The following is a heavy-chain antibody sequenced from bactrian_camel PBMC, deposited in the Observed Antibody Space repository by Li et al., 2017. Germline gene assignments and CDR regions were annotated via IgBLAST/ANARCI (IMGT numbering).Heavy chain of an antibody. CDR2: IDGNGNT. J-gene: IGHJ4*01. Sequence: HVQLVESGGGSVQGGGSLTLSCAASGYTSNNNCMGWFRQAPGKREGVASIDGNGNTRYADSVKGRFTISQDDAKNTLYLQMNSLKAEDTAMYYCARDLGGFGYEYNYWGQGTQVTVS. CDR1: GYTSNNNC. CDR3: ARDLGGFGYEYNY. D-gene: IGHD1*01. V-gene: IGHV3S53*01.